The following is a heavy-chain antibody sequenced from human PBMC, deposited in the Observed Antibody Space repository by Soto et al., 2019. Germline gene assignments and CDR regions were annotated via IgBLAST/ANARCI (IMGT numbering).Heavy chain of an antibody. D-gene: IGHD2-2*01. CDR3: ARGPSSLTRFDY. V-gene: IGHV3-30-3*01. Sequence: GGSLRLSCAASGFTFSSYAMHWVRQAPGKGLEWVAVISYDGSNKYYADTVKGRFTISRDNSKNTLYLQMISLIAEDTAVYYCARGPSSLTRFDYWGQGTLVTVSS. CDR2: ISYDGSNK. CDR1: GFTFSSYA. J-gene: IGHJ4*02.